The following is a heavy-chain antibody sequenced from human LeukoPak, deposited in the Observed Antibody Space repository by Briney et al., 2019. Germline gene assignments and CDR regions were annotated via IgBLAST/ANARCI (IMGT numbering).Heavy chain of an antibody. CDR3: ARDDVRYSSSGGY. CDR2: IYYSGST. D-gene: IGHD6-13*01. CDR1: GGSISSYY. J-gene: IGHJ4*01. Sequence: RPSETLSLTCAVSGGSISSYYWSWIRQPPGKGLEWIGYIYYSGSTNYNPSLKSRVTISVDTSKNQFSLKLSSVTAADTAVYYCARDDVRYSSSGGYWGQEPWSPSPQ. V-gene: IGHV4-59*01.